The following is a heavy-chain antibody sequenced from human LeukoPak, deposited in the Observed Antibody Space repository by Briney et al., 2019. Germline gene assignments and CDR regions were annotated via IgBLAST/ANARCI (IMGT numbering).Heavy chain of an antibody. CDR3: ARGVVSSSWYYFDY. Sequence: PSETLSLTCTVSGGSISSYYWSWIRQPPGKGLEWIGYIYYSGSTNYNPSLKSRVTISVDTSKNQFSLKLSSVTAADTAVYYCARGVVSSSWYYFDYWGQGTLVTVSS. J-gene: IGHJ4*02. CDR2: IYYSGST. D-gene: IGHD6-13*01. CDR1: GGSISSYY. V-gene: IGHV4-59*01.